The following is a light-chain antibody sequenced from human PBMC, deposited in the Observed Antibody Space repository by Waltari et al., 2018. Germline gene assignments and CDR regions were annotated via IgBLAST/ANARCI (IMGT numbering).Light chain of an antibody. Sequence: QSVLTQPASVSGSPGQSIPISCTGTSSDVGSYHFVSWYQHHPVKAPKLIIFNVSNRPSGVSNRFSGSKSGNTASLTISGLQAEDEADFYCSSFSSGSTPVVFGGGTMLTVL. CDR1: SSDVGSYHF. CDR2: NVS. CDR3: SSFSSGSTPVV. J-gene: IGLJ2*01. V-gene: IGLV2-14*03.